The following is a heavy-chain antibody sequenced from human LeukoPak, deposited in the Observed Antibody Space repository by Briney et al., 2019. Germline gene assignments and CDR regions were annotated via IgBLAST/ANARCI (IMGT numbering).Heavy chain of an antibody. CDR1: GFTFSSYA. V-gene: IGHV3-23*01. J-gene: IGHJ4*02. D-gene: IGHD3-22*01. CDR2: ISGRGGST. Sequence: GGSLRLSCAASGFTFSSYAMSWVRQAPGKGLEWVSAISGRGGSTYYADSVKGRFTISRDNSKNTLYLQMNSLRAEDTAVYYCAKPLYDSSGYYLEIFDYWGQGTLVTVSS. CDR3: AKPLYDSSGYYLEIFDY.